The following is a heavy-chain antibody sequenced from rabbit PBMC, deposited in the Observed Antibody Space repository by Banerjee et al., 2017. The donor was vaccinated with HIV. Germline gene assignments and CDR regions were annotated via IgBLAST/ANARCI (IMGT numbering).Heavy chain of an antibody. Sequence: PLKESGGGLVQPGGSLKLSCKASGFDFSSYGMTWVRQAPGKGLEWIGYIDPIFGVTYYASWVNGRFTVSRHNAQNTLYLQLNSLTAADTATYFCVREVAARFSLWGPGTLVTVS. CDR1: GFDFSSYG. D-gene: IGHD4-1*01. V-gene: IGHV1S7*01. J-gene: IGHJ4*01. CDR3: VREVAARFSL. CDR2: IDPIFGVT.